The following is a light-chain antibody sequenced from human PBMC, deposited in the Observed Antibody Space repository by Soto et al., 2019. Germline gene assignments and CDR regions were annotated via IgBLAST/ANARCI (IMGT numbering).Light chain of an antibody. V-gene: IGKV1-39*01. J-gene: IGKJ1*01. CDR1: QTISTS. CDR3: QQSYNSPPWT. CDR2: RAS. Sequence: DIQMTQSPSSLSASVGDRVTISCRASQTISTSLNWYQQKPGTAPRLLIYRASSVKSGVPPRFSGSGSGRDFTLTISSLRPEDIANYFCQQSYNSPPWTFGQGTKVDIK.